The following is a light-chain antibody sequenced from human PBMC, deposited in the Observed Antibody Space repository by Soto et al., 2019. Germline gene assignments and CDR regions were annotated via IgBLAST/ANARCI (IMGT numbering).Light chain of an antibody. Sequence: EIVLTQSPATLSLSPGERATLSCRASQSVSSYLAWYQQKPGQAPRLLIYDASNRATGIPARFSGSGSGTDFTLTISSLEPEDFAVYYCQQYGSLGKELTFGGGTKVDIK. CDR1: QSVSSY. J-gene: IGKJ4*01. CDR2: DAS. V-gene: IGKV3-11*01. CDR3: QQYGSLGKELT.